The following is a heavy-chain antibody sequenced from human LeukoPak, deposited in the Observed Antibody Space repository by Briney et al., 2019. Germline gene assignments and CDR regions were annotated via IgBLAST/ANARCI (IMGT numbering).Heavy chain of an antibody. CDR2: IYGIENT. CDR1: ADSITSGY. V-gene: IGHV4-59*08. Sequence: SETLSLTCNITADSITSGYWSWIRQSPGKGLEWIGYIYGIENTDYNPSLKSRVTLSLDTSKNQVSLKLTAVSAADTAVYYCAGRGQRYFRDWGQGTLVTVSS. J-gene: IGHJ1*01. CDR3: AGRGQRYFRD.